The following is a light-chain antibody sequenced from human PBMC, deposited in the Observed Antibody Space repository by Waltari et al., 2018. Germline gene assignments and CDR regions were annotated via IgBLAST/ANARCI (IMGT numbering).Light chain of an antibody. CDR3: GTWDSSLSGAV. Sequence: QSVLTQPPSVSAAPGQRVTISCSGGSSNIGTSYVSWYRQFPGKAPKLLIYENTERPSGMPGRVSGSKSGTSATLDITGLQAGDEADYYCGTWDSSLSGAVFGGGTHLTVL. CDR1: SSNIGTSY. V-gene: IGLV1-51*02. CDR2: ENT. J-gene: IGLJ7*01.